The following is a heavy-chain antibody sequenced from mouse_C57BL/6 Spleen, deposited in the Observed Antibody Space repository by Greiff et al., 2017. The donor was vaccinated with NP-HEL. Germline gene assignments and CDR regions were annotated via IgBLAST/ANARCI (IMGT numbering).Heavy chain of an antibody. CDR1: GYTFTSYW. D-gene: IGHD1-1*01. CDR3: ARGTYYYGNRYFDV. CDR2: IDPSDSYT. V-gene: IGHV1-69*01. J-gene: IGHJ1*03. Sequence: QVQLKQPGAELVMPGASVKLSCKASGYTFTSYWMHWVKQRPGQGLEWIGEIDPSDSYTNYNQKFKGKSTLTVDKSSSTAYMQLSSLTSEDSAVYYCARGTYYYGNRYFDVWGTGTTVTVSS.